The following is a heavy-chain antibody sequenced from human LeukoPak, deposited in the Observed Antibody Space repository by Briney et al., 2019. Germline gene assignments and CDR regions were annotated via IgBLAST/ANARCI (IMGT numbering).Heavy chain of an antibody. CDR1: GFTFSNYA. CDR3: AKTQGYYDA. Sequence: GGSLRLSCVASGFTFSNYAMSGVRQAPGKGLELVSGIYGSDDKTVYGDAVKGRFTISRDNSKNTLYLQMNSLRADDTAVYYCAKTQGYYDAWGQGALVTVSS. D-gene: IGHD2-15*01. J-gene: IGHJ5*02. V-gene: IGHV3-23*01. CDR2: IYGSDDKT.